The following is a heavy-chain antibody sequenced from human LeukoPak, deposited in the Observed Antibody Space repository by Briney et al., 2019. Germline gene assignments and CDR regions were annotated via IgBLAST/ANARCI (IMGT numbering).Heavy chain of an antibody. V-gene: IGHV3-66*01. CDR2: IYSGGAT. CDR3: ARVVVAAASPPWYYFDY. J-gene: IGHJ4*02. Sequence: GGSLRLSCAASGLTVNTNYMSWVRQAPGKGLEWVSIIYSGGATFYADSVKGRFTISRESSKNTLWLQMNSLRVEDTAVYYCARVVVAAASPPWYYFDYWGQGTLVTVSS. CDR1: GLTVNTNY. D-gene: IGHD2-15*01.